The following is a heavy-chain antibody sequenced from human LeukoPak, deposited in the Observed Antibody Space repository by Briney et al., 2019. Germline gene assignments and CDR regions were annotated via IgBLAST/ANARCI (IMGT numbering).Heavy chain of an antibody. D-gene: IGHD6-19*01. J-gene: IGHJ4*02. CDR1: GGTISSYY. CDR2: IHYGEST. CDR3: ARWYSSGWAFDY. V-gene: IGHV4-59*08. Sequence: SETLSLTCTVSGGTISSYYWNWIRQPPGKGLEWIGYIHYGESTKYNPSLKSRDTISVDTSKNQFSLKLSSVTAADTAVYYCARWYSSGWAFDYWGQGTLVTVSS.